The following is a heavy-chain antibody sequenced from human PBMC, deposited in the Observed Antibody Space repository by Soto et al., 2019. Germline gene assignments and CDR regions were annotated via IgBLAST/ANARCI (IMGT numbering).Heavy chain of an antibody. D-gene: IGHD3-9*01. V-gene: IGHV3-30*18. CDR3: AKDVKKYFDWPKTTYFDY. CDR1: GFTFSSYD. CDR2: ISYDGSNK. J-gene: IGHJ4*02. Sequence: GGSLRLSCAASGFTFSSYDMHWVRQAPGKGLEWVAVISYDGSNKYYADSVKGRFTISRDNSKNTLYLQMNSLRAEDTAVYYCAKDVKKYFDWPKTTYFDYWGQGTLVTVSS.